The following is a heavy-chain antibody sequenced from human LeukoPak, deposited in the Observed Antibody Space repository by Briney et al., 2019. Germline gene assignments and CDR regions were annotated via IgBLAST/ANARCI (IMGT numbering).Heavy chain of an antibody. D-gene: IGHD3-10*01. CDR3: AKGEDHGSGTVHFAS. V-gene: IGHV4-4*02. CDR2: IYHGGST. CDR1: GGSIISSNW. J-gene: IGHJ4*02. Sequence: SGTLSLTCAVSGGSIISSNWWSWVRQPPGKGLEWIGEIYHGGSTNYNPSLTSRVAMSVDRSRNQFSLQLSSVTAADTAVYYCAKGEDHGSGTVHFASWGQGTLVTVSS.